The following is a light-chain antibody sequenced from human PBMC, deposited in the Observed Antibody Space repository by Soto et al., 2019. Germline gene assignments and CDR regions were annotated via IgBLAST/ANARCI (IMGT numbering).Light chain of an antibody. CDR2: DVS. J-gene: IGLJ1*01. V-gene: IGLV2-14*01. CDR3: SSYTSSSTPV. CDR1: SSDVGGYNY. Sequence: QSALTQPASVSGSPGQSITISCTGTSSDVGGYNYVSWYQQHPGKAPKLMIYDVSNRPSGVSNRFSGSKSGNTASLTISGLQAVYVAVYYRSSYTSSSTPVFGTGTKVTVL.